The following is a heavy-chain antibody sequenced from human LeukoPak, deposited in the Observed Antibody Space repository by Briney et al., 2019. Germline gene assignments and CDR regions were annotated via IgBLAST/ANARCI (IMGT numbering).Heavy chain of an antibody. D-gene: IGHD3-10*01. Sequence: SETLSLTCDVSGGSINDRDWWTWVRQPPGKGLEWIGSIYYSGSTYYNPSLKSRVTISVDTSKNQFSLKLNSVTATDTAVYYCARHYGPWGQGTLVTVSS. CDR3: ARHYGP. CDR2: IYYSGST. V-gene: IGHV4-39*01. J-gene: IGHJ4*02. CDR1: GGSINDRDW.